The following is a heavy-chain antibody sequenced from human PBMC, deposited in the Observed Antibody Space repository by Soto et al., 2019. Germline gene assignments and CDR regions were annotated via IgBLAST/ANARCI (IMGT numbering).Heavy chain of an antibody. CDR3: ARDDSGFSGSHYIDYFNY. CDR1: GHTFSDYG. CDR2: ISIANGNT. V-gene: IGHV1-18*01. D-gene: IGHD1-26*01. Sequence: ASVKVSCKASGHTFSDYGISWVRQAPGQGLEWMGWISIANGNTEYAQKLQDRVTMTTDTSASTVYMELRSLTSEDTAVYYCARDDSGFSGSHYIDYFNYWGQGALVTVSS. J-gene: IGHJ4*02.